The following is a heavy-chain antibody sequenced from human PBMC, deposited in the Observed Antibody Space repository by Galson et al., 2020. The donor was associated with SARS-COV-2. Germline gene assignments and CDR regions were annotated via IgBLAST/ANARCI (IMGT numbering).Heavy chain of an antibody. V-gene: IGHV3-15*01. J-gene: IGHJ1*01. Sequence: GGSLRLSCAASGFTFSNAWMSWVRQAPWKGLEWVGRIKSKTDGGTTDYAAPVKGRFTISRDDSKNTLYLQMNSLKTEDTAVYYCTTDSSSSYYDILTGYYAAEYFQHWGQGTLVTVSS. CDR2: IKSKTDGGTT. CDR1: GFTFSNAW. D-gene: IGHD3-9*01. CDR3: TTDSSSSYYDILTGYYAAEYFQH.